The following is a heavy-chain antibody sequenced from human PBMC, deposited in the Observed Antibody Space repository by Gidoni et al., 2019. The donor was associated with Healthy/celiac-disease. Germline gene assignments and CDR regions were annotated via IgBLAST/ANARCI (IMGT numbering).Heavy chain of an antibody. CDR2: ISGSGGST. J-gene: IGHJ4*02. V-gene: IGHV3-23*01. CDR1: GFTFSSYA. D-gene: IGHD4-17*01. CDR3: AKLGRTTVTTNDY. Sequence: EVQLLESGGGLEQPGGALTLPCDASGFTFSSYAMSWVRQAPGKGLEWVSAISGSGGSTYYADSVKGRFTISRDNSKNTLYLQMNSLRAEDTAVYYCAKLGRTTVTTNDYWGQGTLVTVSS.